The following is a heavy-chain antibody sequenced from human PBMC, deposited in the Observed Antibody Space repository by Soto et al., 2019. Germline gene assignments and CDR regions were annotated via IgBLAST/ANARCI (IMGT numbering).Heavy chain of an antibody. D-gene: IGHD6-13*01. V-gene: IGHV4-4*07. CDR3: ARSSHKESWFDP. Sequence: QVQLQESGPGLVKPSETLSLTCTVSGGSVNNFYWNWIRQPAGKGLEWIGRIYSSGSTNYNPSLRSRVTMSVDTSKNQFSLKLYSVTAADTAVYYCARSSHKESWFDPWGQGTLVTVSS. J-gene: IGHJ5*02. CDR2: IYSSGST. CDR1: GGSVNNFY.